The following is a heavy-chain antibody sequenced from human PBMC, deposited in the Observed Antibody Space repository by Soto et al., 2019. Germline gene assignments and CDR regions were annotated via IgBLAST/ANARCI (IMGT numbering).Heavy chain of an antibody. J-gene: IGHJ3*02. CDR3: ARVKRYFDWLLFGAFDI. V-gene: IGHV4-30-2*01. CDR1: GGSISSGGYS. CDR2: IYHSGST. Sequence: SETLSLTCAVSGGSISSGGYSWSWIRQPPGKGLEWIGYIYHSGSTYYNPSLKSRVTISVDRSKNQFSLKLSSVTAADTAVYYCARVKRYFDWLLFGAFDIWGQGTMVTVSS. D-gene: IGHD3-9*01.